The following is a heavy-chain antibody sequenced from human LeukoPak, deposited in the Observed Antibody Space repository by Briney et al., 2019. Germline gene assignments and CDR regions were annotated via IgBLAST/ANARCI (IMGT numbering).Heavy chain of an antibody. V-gene: IGHV4-59*08. D-gene: IGHD3-22*01. Sequence: ETLSLTCTVSGGSISHYYWSLIRQSPGKGLEWIGYVSNSGTTNYRPSLRGRVTVSVDTSQNRVSLKLTPMTAADTGLYYCARHHSSAYPFDYWGQGTLVTVSS. CDR1: GGSISHYY. J-gene: IGHJ4*02. CDR3: ARHHSSAYPFDY. CDR2: VSNSGTT.